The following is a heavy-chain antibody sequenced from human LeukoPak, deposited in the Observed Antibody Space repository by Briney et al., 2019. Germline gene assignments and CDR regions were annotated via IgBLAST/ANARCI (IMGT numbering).Heavy chain of an antibody. Sequence: ASVKVSCKASGYTFTSYYMHWVRQAPGQGLEWMGIINPSGGSTSYAQKFQGRVTMTRDTSTSTVYMELSSLRSEDTAVYYCARGFLEWLLSAGIWFDPWGQGTLVTVSS. CDR3: ARGFLEWLLSAGIWFDP. CDR1: GYTFTSYY. J-gene: IGHJ5*02. V-gene: IGHV1-46*01. D-gene: IGHD3-3*01. CDR2: INPSGGST.